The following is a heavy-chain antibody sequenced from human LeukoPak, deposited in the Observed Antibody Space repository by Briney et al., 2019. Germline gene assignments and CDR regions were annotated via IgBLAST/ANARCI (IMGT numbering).Heavy chain of an antibody. J-gene: IGHJ4*02. D-gene: IGHD6-13*01. Sequence: ASVKVSCKASGYTFTSYYMHWVRQAPGQGLEWMGMINASGGSTTYAQKFQGRVTMTRDKPTSTVYMELSSLRSEDTAVYYCARDHGVGKQLALFYWGQGTLVTVSS. CDR3: ARDHGVGKQLALFY. CDR1: GYTFTSYY. CDR2: INASGGST. V-gene: IGHV1-46*01.